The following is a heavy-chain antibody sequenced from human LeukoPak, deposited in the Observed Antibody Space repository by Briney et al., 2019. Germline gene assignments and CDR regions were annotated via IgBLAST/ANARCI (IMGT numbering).Heavy chain of an antibody. D-gene: IGHD4-11*01. J-gene: IGHJ5*02. CDR3: AHSSLMTTVTTQVHWFDP. V-gene: IGHV2-5*01. CDR2: IYWNDDK. CDR1: GFSLSTSGVG. Sequence: SGPTLVKPTQTLTLTCTFSGFSLSTSGVGVGWIRQPPGKALEWLALIYWNDDKRYSPSLKSRLTITKDTSKNQVVLTMTNMDPVDTATYYCAHSSLMTTVTTQVHWFDPWGQGTLVTVSS.